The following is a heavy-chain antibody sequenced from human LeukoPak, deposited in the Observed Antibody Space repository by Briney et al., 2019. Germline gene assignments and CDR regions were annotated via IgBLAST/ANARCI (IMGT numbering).Heavy chain of an antibody. CDR3: ARTPNRGYSGTWYFDY. J-gene: IGHJ4*02. CDR2: IYYSGST. CDR1: GGSVSSGSYY. D-gene: IGHD5-12*01. V-gene: IGHV4-61*01. Sequence: SETLSVTCTVSGGSVSSGSYYWSWIRQPPGKGLEWIGYIYYSGSTNYNPSLKSRVTISVDTSKNQFSLKLSSVTAADTAVYYCARTPNRGYSGTWYFDYWGQGTLVTVSS.